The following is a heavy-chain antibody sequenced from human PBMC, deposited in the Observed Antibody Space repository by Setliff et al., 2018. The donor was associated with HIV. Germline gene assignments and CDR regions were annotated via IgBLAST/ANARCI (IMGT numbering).Heavy chain of an antibody. Sequence: SCKASGYTFNTYGISWVRQAPGKGLEWVSAISGSGGSTYYADSVKGRFTISRDNSKNTLYLQMNSLRAEDTAVYYCAKHMLGYSSSWYYFDFWGQGTLVTVSS. J-gene: IGHJ4*02. CDR3: AKHMLGYSSSWYYFDF. V-gene: IGHV3-23*01. D-gene: IGHD6-13*01. CDR1: GYTFNTYG. CDR2: ISGSGGST.